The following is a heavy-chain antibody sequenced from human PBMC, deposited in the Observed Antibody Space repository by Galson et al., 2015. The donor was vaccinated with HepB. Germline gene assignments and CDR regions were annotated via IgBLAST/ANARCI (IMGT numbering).Heavy chain of an antibody. CDR1: GYTFTSYG. D-gene: IGHD6-13*01. J-gene: IGHJ5*02. CDR2: ISAYNGNT. CDR3: ARDYGYSSSWYFLEFDP. Sequence: SVKVSCKASGYTFTSYGISWVRQAPGQGLEWMGWISAYNGNTNYAQKLQGRVTMTTDTSTSTAYMELRSLRSDDTAVYYCARDYGYSSSWYFLEFDPWGQGTLVTVSS. V-gene: IGHV1-18*04.